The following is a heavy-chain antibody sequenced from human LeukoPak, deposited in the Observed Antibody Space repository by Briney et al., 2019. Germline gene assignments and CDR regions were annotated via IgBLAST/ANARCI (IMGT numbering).Heavy chain of an antibody. CDR2: ISPYNGNT. Sequence: ASVKVSCKATGYTFTNYGISWVRQAPGQGLEWLGWISPYNGNTNSAQKLQGRVTVTTDTSTSTASMELRSMRSDDTAVYYCTRTALDCATRACYHYWGQGTLVTASS. CDR1: GYTFTNYG. J-gene: IGHJ4*02. CDR3: TRTALDCATRACYHY. V-gene: IGHV1-18*01. D-gene: IGHD2-21*02.